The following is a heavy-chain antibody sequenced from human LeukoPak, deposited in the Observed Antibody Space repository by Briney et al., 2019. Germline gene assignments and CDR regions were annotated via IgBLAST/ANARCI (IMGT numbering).Heavy chain of an antibody. CDR3: AKDRNNYYLYGMDV. CDR1: GFTFSSYG. Sequence: PGRSLRLSCAASGFTFSSYGMHWVRQAPGKGLEWVAVIWYDGSNKYYADSVKGRFTISRDNSKNTLYLQMNSLTREDTALYYCAKDRNNYYLYGMDVWGQGTTVTVSS. V-gene: IGHV3-33*06. J-gene: IGHJ6*02. CDR2: IWYDGSNK. D-gene: IGHD1-14*01.